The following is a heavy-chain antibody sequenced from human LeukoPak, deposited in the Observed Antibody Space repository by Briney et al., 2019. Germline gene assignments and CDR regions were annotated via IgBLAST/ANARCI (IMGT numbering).Heavy chain of an antibody. D-gene: IGHD3-10*01. CDR3: ARPPGTMVRGIIGY. Sequence: GGSLRLSCAASGFTFSSHWMHWVRQAPGKGLVWVSLINSDGSTTNYADSVKGRFTISRDNAKNTLYLQMNSLRAEDTAVYYCARPPGTMVRGIIGYWGQGTLVTVSS. CDR1: GFTFSSHW. V-gene: IGHV3-74*01. J-gene: IGHJ4*02. CDR2: INSDGSTT.